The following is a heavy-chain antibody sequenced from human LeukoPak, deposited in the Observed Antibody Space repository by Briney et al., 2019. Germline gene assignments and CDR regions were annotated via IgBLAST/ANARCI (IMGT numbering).Heavy chain of an antibody. J-gene: IGHJ4*02. D-gene: IGHD3-22*01. CDR3: ARGRLDMIVDTGGFDY. CDR2: MNPNCGNT. V-gene: IGHV1-8*01. Sequence: ASVKVSCKASGYTFTSYDINWVRQATGQGLEWMGWMNPNCGNTGYAQKFQGRVTMTRNTSISTAYMELSSLRSEDTAVYYCARGRLDMIVDTGGFDYWGQGTLVTVSS. CDR1: GYTFTSYD.